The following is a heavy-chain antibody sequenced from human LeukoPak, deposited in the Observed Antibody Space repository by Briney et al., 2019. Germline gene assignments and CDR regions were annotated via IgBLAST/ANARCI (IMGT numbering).Heavy chain of an antibody. CDR3: ARDYGDYYDSSGFDY. D-gene: IGHD3-22*01. CDR2: IYSGGST. Sequence: GGSLRLSCAASGFAFSSNYMSWVRQAPGKGLEWVSVIYSGGSTYYADSVKGRFTISRDNSKNTLYLQMNSLKAEDTAVYYCARDYGDYYDSSGFDYWGQGTLVTVSS. V-gene: IGHV3-53*01. J-gene: IGHJ4*02. CDR1: GFAFSSNY.